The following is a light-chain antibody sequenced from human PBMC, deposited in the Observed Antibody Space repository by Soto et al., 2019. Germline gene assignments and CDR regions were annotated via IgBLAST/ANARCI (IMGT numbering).Light chain of an antibody. J-gene: IGKJ4*01. CDR1: QSINGY. CDR2: AVS. CDR3: QPSMTVQLT. Sequence: DIQMTQSPSSLSASVGDRVTITCRASQSINGYLNWYQQKLGEAPNLLIYAVSSLQSGVPSRFSGSGSGTVLNLPISSLQPEDFESYFCQPSMTVQLTCGGGTKVEIK. V-gene: IGKV1-39*01.